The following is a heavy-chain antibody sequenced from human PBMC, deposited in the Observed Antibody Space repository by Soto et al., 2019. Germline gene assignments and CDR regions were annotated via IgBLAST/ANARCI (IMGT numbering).Heavy chain of an antibody. CDR3: AXDWYLCLDF. D-gene: IGHD1-20*01. CDR2: ITSDGSET. V-gene: IGHV3-74*01. J-gene: IGHJ4*02. CDR1: GFSFSISW. Sequence: PGGSLRLSCVASGFSFSISWMHWVRQVPGKGLEWGSRITSDGSETIYADSVKGRFTISRDNAKSTVYLQMNSLRAEDTGVYYCAXDWYLCLDFWGQGT.